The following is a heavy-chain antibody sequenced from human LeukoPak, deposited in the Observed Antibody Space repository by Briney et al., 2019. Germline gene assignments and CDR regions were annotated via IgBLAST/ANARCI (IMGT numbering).Heavy chain of an antibody. CDR3: ARGEGSPTGYCTNGVCHYYYYGVDV. CDR1: GGTFSSYA. D-gene: IGHD2-8*01. V-gene: IGHV1-69*13. Sequence: SVKVSCKASGGTFSSYAISWVRQAPGQGLEWMGGIIPIFGTANYAQKFQGRVTITADESTSTAYMELSSLRSEDTAVYYCARGEGSPTGYCTNGVCHYYYYGVDVWGQGTTVTVSS. J-gene: IGHJ6*02. CDR2: IIPIFGTA.